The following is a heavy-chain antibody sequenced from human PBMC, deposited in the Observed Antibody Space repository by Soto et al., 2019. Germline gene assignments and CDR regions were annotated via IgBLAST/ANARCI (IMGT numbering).Heavy chain of an antibody. Sequence: PSETRSLPCTVSGGSINSGDYYLSWVRQPPGKALEWVGYIYYSGSTIYNPSLESRVTLSIDTSENQFSLKLSSVTAADTAVYYCARSLSDYALGWSDPWGQGPLVTLSS. CDR3: ARSLSDYALGWSDP. CDR2: IYYSGST. CDR1: GGSINSGDYY. J-gene: IGHJ5*02. D-gene: IGHD4-17*01. V-gene: IGHV4-30-4*01.